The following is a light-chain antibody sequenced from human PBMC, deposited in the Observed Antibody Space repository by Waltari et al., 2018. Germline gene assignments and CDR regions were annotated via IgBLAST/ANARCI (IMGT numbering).Light chain of an antibody. CDR2: EVS. CDR3: SSYAGSNNLV. Sequence: QSALTQPPSASASPGQSVTISCTGPSSDAGGYNYVSWYQQHPGKAPKLMIYEVSKRPSGVPDRFSGSKSGNTASLTVSGLQAEDEADYYCSSYAGSNNLVFGGGTKLTVL. CDR1: SSDAGGYNY. V-gene: IGLV2-8*01. J-gene: IGLJ2*01.